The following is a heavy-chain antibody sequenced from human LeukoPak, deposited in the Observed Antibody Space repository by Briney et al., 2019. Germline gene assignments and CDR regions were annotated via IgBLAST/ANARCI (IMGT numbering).Heavy chain of an antibody. CDR2: ISSSRRYI. J-gene: IGHJ3*02. Sequence: GGSLRLSCAASGFTFSHYTMNWVRPAPGKGLEWVSSISSSRRYIYYADSVKGRFTISRDNAKKSLYLQVNSLRAEDTALYYCARDIRPYSGYDNLAFDIWGQGTMVTVSS. CDR3: ARDIRPYSGYDNLAFDI. D-gene: IGHD5-12*01. V-gene: IGHV3-21*01. CDR1: GFTFSHYT.